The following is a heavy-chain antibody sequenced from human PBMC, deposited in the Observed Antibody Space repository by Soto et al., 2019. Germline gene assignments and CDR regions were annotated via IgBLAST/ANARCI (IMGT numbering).Heavy chain of an antibody. Sequence: GVSLILSCAASGFTFSSYSMNWVRQAPGKGLEWVSYIGSISTYIYYADSVKGRFTISRDNAKNSLYLQMHSLRAEDTAVYYCATNVVATTRALDIWGQGTMVTVSS. D-gene: IGHD1-1*01. CDR1: GFTFSSYS. J-gene: IGHJ3*02. CDR3: ATNVVATTRALDI. CDR2: IGSISTYI. V-gene: IGHV3-21*01.